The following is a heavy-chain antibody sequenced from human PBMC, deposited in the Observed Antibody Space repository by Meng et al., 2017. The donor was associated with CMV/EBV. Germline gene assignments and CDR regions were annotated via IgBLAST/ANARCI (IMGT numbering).Heavy chain of an antibody. CDR3: ARDSRIAAAGTFDY. Sequence: GESLKISCAASGFTFSSYSMNWVRQAPGKGLEWVSYISSSSSTIYYADSVKGRFTISRDNAKNSLYLQMNSLRAEDTAVYYCARDSRIAAAGTFDYWGQGTLVTSPQ. CDR2: ISSSSSTI. V-gene: IGHV3-48*04. D-gene: IGHD6-13*01. CDR1: GFTFSSYS. J-gene: IGHJ4*02.